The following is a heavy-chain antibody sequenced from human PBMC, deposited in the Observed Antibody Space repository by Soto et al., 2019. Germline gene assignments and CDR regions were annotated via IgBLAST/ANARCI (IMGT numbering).Heavy chain of an antibody. CDR3: TTDLSNPSGYSYGHDAFDI. D-gene: IGHD5-18*01. CDR1: GFTFSNAW. CDR2: IKSKTDGGTT. Sequence: GGSLRLSCASSGFTFSNAWMNWVRQAPGKGLEWVGRIKSKTDGGTTDYAAPVKGRFTISRDDSKNTLYLQMNSLKTEDTAVYDCTTDLSNPSGYSYGHDAFDIWGQGTMVAISS. J-gene: IGHJ3*02. V-gene: IGHV3-15*07.